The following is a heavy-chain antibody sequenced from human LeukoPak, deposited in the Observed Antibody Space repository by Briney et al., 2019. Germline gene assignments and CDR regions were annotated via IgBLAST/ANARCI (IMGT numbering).Heavy chain of an antibody. Sequence: SETLSLTCTVSGFALSSGYYWGWIGHPPGKGVEWIGSIYHSGSTYYNPSLKSRVTISVDTSKNQFSLKLSSVTAADTAVYYCARGIAAAGTIDYWGQGTPVTVSS. V-gene: IGHV4-38-2*02. CDR1: GFALSSGYY. CDR3: ARGIAAAGTIDY. J-gene: IGHJ4*02. D-gene: IGHD6-13*01. CDR2: IYHSGST.